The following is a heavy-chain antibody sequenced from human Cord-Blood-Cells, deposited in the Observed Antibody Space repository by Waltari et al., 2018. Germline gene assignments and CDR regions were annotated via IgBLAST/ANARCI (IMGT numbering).Heavy chain of an antibody. V-gene: IGHV1-69*04. J-gene: IGHJ4*02. Sequence: PGQELEWMGRIIPILGIANYAQKFQGRVTITADKSTSTAYMELSSLRSEDTAVYYCARDEGGYCGGDCYSRWGQGTLVTVSS. D-gene: IGHD2-21*01. CDR2: IIPILGIA. CDR3: ARDEGGYCGGDCYSR.